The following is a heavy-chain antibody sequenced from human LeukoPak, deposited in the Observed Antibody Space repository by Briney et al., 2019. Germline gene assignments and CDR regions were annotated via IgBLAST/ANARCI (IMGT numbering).Heavy chain of an antibody. Sequence: SETLSLTCAVSGGSISRSHYYWDWIRQPPGKGLEWIGTIFYSGTTYYTPSLKSRVTISVDTSKNQFSLKLSSVTAADTAVYYCARLDSSGYQTWFKFWGQGTLVTVSS. V-gene: IGHV4-39*01. CDR2: IFYSGTT. CDR1: GGSISRSHYY. J-gene: IGHJ4*02. D-gene: IGHD3-22*01. CDR3: ARLDSSGYQTWFKF.